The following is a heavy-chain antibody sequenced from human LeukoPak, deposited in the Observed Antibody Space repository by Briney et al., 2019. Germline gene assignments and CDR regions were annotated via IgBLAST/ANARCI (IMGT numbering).Heavy chain of an antibody. D-gene: IGHD1-26*01. CDR1: GYTFTSYY. V-gene: IGHV1-46*01. CDR2: INPSGGST. J-gene: IGHJ4*02. CDR3: ARVNLEWELPPYFDY. Sequence: GASVKVSCKASGYTFTSYYMHWVRQAPGQGLEWMGIINPSGGSTSYAQKFQGRVTMTRDTSISTAYMELSRLRSDDTAVYYCARVNLEWELPPYFDYWGQGTLVTVSS.